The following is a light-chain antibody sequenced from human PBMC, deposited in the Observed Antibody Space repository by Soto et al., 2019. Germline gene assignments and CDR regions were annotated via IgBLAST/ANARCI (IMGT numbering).Light chain of an antibody. V-gene: IGLV2-8*01. CDR1: SSDVGYYNY. Sequence: QSALTQPPSASGSPGQSVTISCTGTSSDVGYYNYVYWYQQHPGKAPKLMIYEVSQRPSGVPDRFSGSKSGNTASLTVSGLQAEDEAYYYGSSYAVSNNLVFGGGTNLTVL. CDR2: EVS. CDR3: SSYAVSNNLV. J-gene: IGLJ2*01.